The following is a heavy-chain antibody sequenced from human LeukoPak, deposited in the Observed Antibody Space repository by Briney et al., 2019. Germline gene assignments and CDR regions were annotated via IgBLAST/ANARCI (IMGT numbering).Heavy chain of an antibody. V-gene: IGHV4-4*07. J-gene: IGHJ4*02. CDR2: VHSSRGS. CDR1: GGCLSNYY. CDR3: ARENWNYGEDF. Sequence: SETLSLTCTVSGGCLSNYYWSWIRQPAGKGLEWIGRVHSSRGSNYNPSLKSRVTMSIDTSKNQVSLKLIAVTAADSAVYYCARENWNYGEDFWGQGALVTVSS. D-gene: IGHD1-7*01.